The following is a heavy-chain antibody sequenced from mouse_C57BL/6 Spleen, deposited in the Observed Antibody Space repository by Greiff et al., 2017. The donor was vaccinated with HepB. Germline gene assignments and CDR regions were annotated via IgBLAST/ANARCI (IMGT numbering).Heavy chain of an antibody. J-gene: IGHJ2*01. V-gene: IGHV1-55*01. Sequence: QVQLQQPGAELVKPGASVKMSCKASGYTFTSYWITWVMQRPGQGLEWIGDIYPGSGSTNYNEKFKSKAPLTVDTSSSTAYMQLSSLTSEDSAVYYCARSGDYGNYGLDYWGQGTTLTVSS. CDR3: ARSGDYGNYGLDY. CDR2: IYPGSGST. D-gene: IGHD2-1*01. CDR1: GYTFTSYW.